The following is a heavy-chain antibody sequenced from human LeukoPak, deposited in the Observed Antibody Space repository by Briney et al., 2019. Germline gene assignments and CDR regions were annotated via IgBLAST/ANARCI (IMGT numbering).Heavy chain of an antibody. CDR3: AKVPNRLVVPYYFDY. CDR2: ISGSGGST. CDR1: GFIFSNYG. V-gene: IGHV3-23*01. J-gene: IGHJ4*02. Sequence: PGGSLRLSCAASGFIFSNYGMNWVRQAPGKGLEWVSAISGSGGSTYYADSVKGRFTISRDNSKNTLYLQMNSLRAEDTAVYYCAKVPNRLVVPYYFDYWGQGTLVTVSS. D-gene: IGHD2-2*01.